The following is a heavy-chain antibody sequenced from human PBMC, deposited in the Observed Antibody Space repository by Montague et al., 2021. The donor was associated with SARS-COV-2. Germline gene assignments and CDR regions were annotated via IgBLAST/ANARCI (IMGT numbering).Heavy chain of an antibody. CDR2: INHSGST. J-gene: IGHJ6*02. Sequence: SETLSLTCAVYGGSFSGYYWSWIRQPPGKGLEWIGEINHSGSTNYNPSLKSRVTISVDTSKNQFSLKLSSVTAADTAVYYCARARSVTTVFLGVRVAVDVWGQGTTVTVSS. V-gene: IGHV4-34*01. CDR3: ARARSVTTVFLGVRVAVDV. D-gene: IGHD4-11*01. CDR1: GGSFSGYY.